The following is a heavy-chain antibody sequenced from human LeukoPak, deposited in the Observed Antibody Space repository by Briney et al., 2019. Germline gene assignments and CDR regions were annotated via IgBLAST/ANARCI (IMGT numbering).Heavy chain of an antibody. CDR3: ARRPHYDILTGRDAFDI. V-gene: IGHV5-51*01. CDR2: IYPGDSDT. CDR1: GYSFTSYW. Sequence: GESLKISCKGSGYSFTSYWIGWVRQMPGKGLEWMGIIYPGDSDTRYSPSFQGQVTISADKSIRTAYLQWRSLKASDTAMYYCARRPHYDILTGRDAFDIWGQGTMVTVSS. D-gene: IGHD3-9*01. J-gene: IGHJ3*02.